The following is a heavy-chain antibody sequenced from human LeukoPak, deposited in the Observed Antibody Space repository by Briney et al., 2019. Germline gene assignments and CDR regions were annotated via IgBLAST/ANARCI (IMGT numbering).Heavy chain of an antibody. CDR1: GGSISSYY. CDR3: ARDRAPYDFYYMDV. Sequence: WETLSLTCTVSGGSISSYYSSWIRQPPGKGLEWFGYIYYSGSTNYNPSLKSRVTISVDASKNQFSLKLSSVTAADTGVYYCARDRAPYDFYYMDVWGKGTTVTVSS. J-gene: IGHJ6*03. CDR2: IYYSGST. D-gene: IGHD3-3*01. V-gene: IGHV4-59*01.